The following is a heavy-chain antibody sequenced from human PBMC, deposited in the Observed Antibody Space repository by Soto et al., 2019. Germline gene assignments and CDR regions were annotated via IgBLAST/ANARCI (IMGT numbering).Heavy chain of an antibody. CDR2: ISWSGGSI. CDR1: GFSFDDYA. Sequence: PGGSLRLSCAASGFSFDDYAMHGVRQAAGKGLEWVSGISWSGGSIGYGDSVKGRFTISRDNAKNSLYLQMNSLSAEDTALYYCAKARGDATTVPLFFDYWGQANLVTVSS. D-gene: IGHD4-17*01. CDR3: AKARGDATTVPLFFDY. V-gene: IGHV3-9*01. J-gene: IGHJ4*02.